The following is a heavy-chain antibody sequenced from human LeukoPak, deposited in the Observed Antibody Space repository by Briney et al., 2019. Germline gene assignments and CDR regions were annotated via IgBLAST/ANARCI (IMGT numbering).Heavy chain of an antibody. CDR1: GGSISSYY. D-gene: IGHD5-24*01. Sequence: SETLSLTCTVSGGSISSYYWSWIRQPPGKGLEWIGYIYYSGSTNYNPSLKSRVTISVDTSKNQFSLKLSSVTAADTAVYYCARMGGYNGYYFDYRGQGTLVTVSS. CDR3: ARMGGYNGYYFDY. J-gene: IGHJ4*02. V-gene: IGHV4-59*08. CDR2: IYYSGST.